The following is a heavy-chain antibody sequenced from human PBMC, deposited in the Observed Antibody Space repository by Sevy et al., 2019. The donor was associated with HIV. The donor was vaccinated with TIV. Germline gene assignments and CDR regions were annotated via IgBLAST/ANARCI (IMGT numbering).Heavy chain of an antibody. CDR1: GGSISSGSYY. CDR2: IYTSGST. CDR3: AREGSTWAGWFDP. J-gene: IGHJ5*02. Sequence: SQTLSLTCTVSGGSISSGSYYWSWIRQPAGKGLEWIGRIYTSGSTNYNPSLKSRVTISVDTSKNQFSLKLSSVTAADTAVYYCAREGSTWAGWFDPWGQGTLVTVSS. V-gene: IGHV4-61*02. D-gene: IGHD2-2*01.